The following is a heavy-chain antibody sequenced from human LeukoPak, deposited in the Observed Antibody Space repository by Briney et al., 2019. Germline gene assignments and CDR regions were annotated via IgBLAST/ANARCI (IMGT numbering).Heavy chain of an antibody. V-gene: IGHV4-38-2*01. J-gene: IGHJ4*02. D-gene: IGHD6-13*01. Sequence: PSETLSLTCAVSGYAVSSGYYWGWIRQPPGKGLEWIGSIFYSESAYHNPSLRSRVTISLDTSKNQFSLNLRSATAADTAVYYCASSSWSGSYSDYWGQGTLVTVSS. CDR2: IFYSESA. CDR3: ASSSWSGSYSDY. CDR1: GYAVSSGYY.